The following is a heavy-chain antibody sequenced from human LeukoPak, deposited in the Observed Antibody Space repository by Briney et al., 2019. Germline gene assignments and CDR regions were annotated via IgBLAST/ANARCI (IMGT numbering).Heavy chain of an antibody. Sequence: PGGSLRLSCAASGFTFSSYGMHWVRQAPGKGLEWVAVISYDGSNKYYADSVKGRFTISRDNSKNTLYLQMNSLRAEDTAVYYCVKDEGYCSGGSCDINWGQGTLVTVSS. D-gene: IGHD2-15*01. CDR3: VKDEGYCSGGSCDIN. V-gene: IGHV3-30*18. CDR1: GFTFSSYG. CDR2: ISYDGSNK. J-gene: IGHJ4*02.